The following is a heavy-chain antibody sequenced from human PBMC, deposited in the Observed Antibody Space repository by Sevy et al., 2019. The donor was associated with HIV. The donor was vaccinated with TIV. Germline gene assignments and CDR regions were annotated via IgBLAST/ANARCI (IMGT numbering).Heavy chain of an antibody. D-gene: IGHD3-16*01. CDR3: ARSLVRGSSTGYGMDV. Sequence: GGSLRLSCAASGFTFSSYGMHWVRQAPGKGLEWVAVIWYDGSNKYYADSVKDRFTISRDNSKNTLYLQMNSLRAEDTAVYYCARSLVRGSSTGYGMDVWGQGTTVTVSS. J-gene: IGHJ6*02. CDR1: GFTFSSYG. V-gene: IGHV3-33*01. CDR2: IWYDGSNK.